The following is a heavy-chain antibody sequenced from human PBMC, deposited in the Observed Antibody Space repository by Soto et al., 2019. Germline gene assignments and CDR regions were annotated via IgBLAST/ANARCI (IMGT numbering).Heavy chain of an antibody. D-gene: IGHD4-17*01. CDR1: VYMFTSYV. J-gene: IGHJ6*02. CDR3: ARETLRSGYYYYGMDV. Sequence: XSVKVSCKASVYMFTSYVIYWVRQAPGQGLEWMGWINAGNGNTKYSQKFQGRVTITADESTSTAYMELSSLRSEDTAVYYCARETLRSGYYYYGMDVWGQGTTVTVSS. V-gene: IGHV1-3*01. CDR2: INAGNGNT.